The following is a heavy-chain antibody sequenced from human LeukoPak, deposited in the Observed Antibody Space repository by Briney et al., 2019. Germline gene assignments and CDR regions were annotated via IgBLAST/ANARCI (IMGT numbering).Heavy chain of an antibody. V-gene: IGHV3-48*03. J-gene: IGHJ3*02. Sequence: GGSLRLSCAASGFSFSSYEMNWVRQAPGKGLEWVSYIGSSGSTVYYADSVKGRFTTTRDNAKNSLYLQMNSLRDEDTAVYYCARDTPLYADSPAAFDIWGQGTMVTVSS. CDR2: IGSSGSTV. CDR3: ARDTPLYADSPAAFDI. CDR1: GFSFSSYE. D-gene: IGHD2/OR15-2a*01.